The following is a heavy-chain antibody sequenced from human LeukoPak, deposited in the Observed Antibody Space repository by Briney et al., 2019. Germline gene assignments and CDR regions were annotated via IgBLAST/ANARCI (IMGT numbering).Heavy chain of an antibody. CDR3: AKEYDYGDYGEVDY. D-gene: IGHD4-17*01. J-gene: IGHJ4*02. CDR1: GFTFSSYG. Sequence: GGSLRLSCAASGFTFSSYGMHWVRQAPSKGLEWVAVISYDGSNKYYADSVKGRFTISRDNSKNTLYLQMNSLRAEDTAVYYCAKEYDYGDYGEVDYWGQGTLVTVSS. V-gene: IGHV3-30*18. CDR2: ISYDGSNK.